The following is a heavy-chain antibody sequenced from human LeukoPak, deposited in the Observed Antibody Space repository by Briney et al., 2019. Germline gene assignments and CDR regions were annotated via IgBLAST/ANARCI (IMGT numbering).Heavy chain of an antibody. Sequence: GASVKVSCKSTGGTFSSYAISWVRQPPGQGLEWMGGIIPIFGTANYAQKFQGRVTITADKSTSTAYMELSSLRSEDTAVYYCARDNGEGDGYNSFFSGYYGMDVWGQGTTVTVSS. CDR1: GGTFSSYA. J-gene: IGHJ6*02. V-gene: IGHV1-69*06. CDR3: ARDNGEGDGYNSFFSGYYGMDV. D-gene: IGHD5-24*01. CDR2: IIPIFGTA.